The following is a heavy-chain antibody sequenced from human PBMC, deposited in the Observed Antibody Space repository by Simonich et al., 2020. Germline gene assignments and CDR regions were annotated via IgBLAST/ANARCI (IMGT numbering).Heavy chain of an antibody. V-gene: IGHV1-2*02. Sequence: QVQLVQSGAEVKKPGASVKVSCKASGYTFTGYYMHWVRQAPGQGLEWREGINPNSGGKNKAQKFQGRVTMTRDTSISTAYMELSRLRSDDTAVYYCETGIAARYYYYGMDVWGQGTTVTVSS. D-gene: IGHD6-6*01. CDR3: ETGIAARYYYYGMDV. CDR1: GYTFTGYY. J-gene: IGHJ6*02. CDR2: INPNSGGK.